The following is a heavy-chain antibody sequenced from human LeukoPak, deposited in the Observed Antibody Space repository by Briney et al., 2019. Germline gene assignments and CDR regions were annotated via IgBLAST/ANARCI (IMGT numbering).Heavy chain of an antibody. Sequence: PSQTLSLTCAVSGGSISSGGYSWSWIRQPPGKGLEWIGYIYHSGSTYYNPSLKSRVTISVDRSKNQFSLKLSSVTAADTAVYYCARDLSNIDYWGQGTPVTVSS. CDR1: GGSISSGGYS. CDR3: ARDLSNIDY. CDR2: IYHSGST. V-gene: IGHV4-30-2*01. J-gene: IGHJ4*02. D-gene: IGHD5/OR15-5a*01.